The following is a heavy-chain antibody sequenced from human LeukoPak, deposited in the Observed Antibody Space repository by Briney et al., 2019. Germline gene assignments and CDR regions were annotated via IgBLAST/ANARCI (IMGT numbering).Heavy chain of an antibody. CDR3: AREMVGYSTYNWFDP. CDR1: GGSISSHY. CDR2: IYYSGST. Sequence: SETLSLTCTVSGGSISSHYWSWIRQPPGKGLEWIGYIYYSGSTNYNPSLKSRVTISVDTSKNQFSLKLSSVTAADTAVYYCAREMVGYSTYNWFDPWGQGTLVTVSS. V-gene: IGHV4-59*11. D-gene: IGHD2-8*01. J-gene: IGHJ5*02.